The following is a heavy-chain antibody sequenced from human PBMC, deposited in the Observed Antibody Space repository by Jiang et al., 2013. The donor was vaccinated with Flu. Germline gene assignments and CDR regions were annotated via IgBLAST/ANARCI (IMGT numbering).Heavy chain of an antibody. CDR1: GGSISSHNW. J-gene: IGHJ5*02. Sequence: AVSGGSISSHNWWSWVRQPPGKGLEWIGEIHHSGSTNYNPSLKGRVTISVDKSKNQFYLKLRSVTAADTAMYYCARDLEDSSGWYPGCWLDPWGQGTLVTVSS. CDR2: IHHSGST. CDR3: ARDLEDSSGWYPGCWLDP. V-gene: IGHV4-4*02. D-gene: IGHD6-19*01.